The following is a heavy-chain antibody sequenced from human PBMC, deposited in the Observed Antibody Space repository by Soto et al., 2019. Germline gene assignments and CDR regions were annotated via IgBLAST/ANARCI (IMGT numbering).Heavy chain of an antibody. CDR2: IIPIFGTA. CDR3: ARGECSGGSCPVDY. Sequence: QVQLVQSGAEVRKPGSSVRVSCKASGGSFNRHTISWVRQAPGQGLEWMGGIIPIFGTANYAQKFQGRVTITADESTSTAYMELSSLRSEDTAVYYCARGECSGGSCPVDYWGQGTLVTVSS. D-gene: IGHD2-15*01. J-gene: IGHJ4*02. CDR1: GGSFNRHT. V-gene: IGHV1-69*01.